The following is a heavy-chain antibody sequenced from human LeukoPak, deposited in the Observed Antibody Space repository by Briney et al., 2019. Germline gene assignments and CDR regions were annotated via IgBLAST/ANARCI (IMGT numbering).Heavy chain of an antibody. D-gene: IGHD6-13*01. CDR1: GGSISSSSYY. J-gene: IGHJ4*02. V-gene: IGHV4-39*07. Sequence: PSETLSLTCTVSGGSISSSSYYWGWIRQTPGKGLEWIGSINYSGITYYNPSLKSRVTISVDTSKNQFSLKLSSVTAADTAVYYCARDVAAAGIHYFDYWGQGTLVTVSS. CDR2: INYSGIT. CDR3: ARDVAAAGIHYFDY.